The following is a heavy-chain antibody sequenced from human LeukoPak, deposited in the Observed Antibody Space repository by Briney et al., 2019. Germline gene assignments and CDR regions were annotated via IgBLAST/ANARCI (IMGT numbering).Heavy chain of an antibody. D-gene: IGHD3-22*01. CDR3: ARDRGYYDSSGYHQYYYFDY. CDR2: ISGSGGYS. V-gene: IGHV3-23*01. J-gene: IGHJ4*02. CDR1: GLTFSSNA. Sequence: GGSLRLSCVVSGLTFSSNAMSWVRRAPGKGLEWVAAISGSGGYSSYAEAVKGRFTISRDNSKNMLFLQMNSLRVEDTAVYYCARDRGYYDSSGYHQYYYFDYWGQGTLVTVSS.